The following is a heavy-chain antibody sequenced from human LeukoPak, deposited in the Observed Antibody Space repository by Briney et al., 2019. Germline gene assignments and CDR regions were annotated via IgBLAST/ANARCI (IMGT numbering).Heavy chain of an antibody. J-gene: IGHJ4*02. CDR3: ATSTTPDIAVAGMEY. V-gene: IGHV5-51*01. D-gene: IGHD6-13*01. CDR1: GYSFTSYW. CDR2: IYPGDSDT. Sequence: GESLKISCKGSGYSFTSYWIGWVRQMPGKGLEWMGIIYPGDSDTRYNPSFQGQVTISADKSISTAYLQWSSLKASDTAMFYCATSTTPDIAVAGMEYWGQGTLVAVSS.